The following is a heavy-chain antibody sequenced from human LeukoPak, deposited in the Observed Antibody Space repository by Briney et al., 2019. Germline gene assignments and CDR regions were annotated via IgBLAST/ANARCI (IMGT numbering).Heavy chain of an antibody. D-gene: IGHD6-6*01. Sequence: PGRFLRLSCAASGFTFSSYGMHWVRQAPGKGLEWVAVIWYDGSNKYYADSVKGRFTISRDNSKNTLYLQMNSLRAEDTAVYYCAKSLGSSSEFPGDYWGQGTLVTVSS. CDR3: AKSLGSSSEFPGDY. J-gene: IGHJ4*02. CDR1: GFTFSSYG. CDR2: IWYDGSNK. V-gene: IGHV3-33*06.